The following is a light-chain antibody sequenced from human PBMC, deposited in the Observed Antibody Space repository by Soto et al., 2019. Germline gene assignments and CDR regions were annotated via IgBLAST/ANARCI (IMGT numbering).Light chain of an antibody. V-gene: IGKV1-13*02. CDR2: DAS. CDR1: RDIGSE. J-gene: IGKJ5*01. Sequence: TQSPSSLSASVGDRITITCRASRDIGSELSWYQQKAGKAPKLLIYDASNLESGVPSRFSGSGSGTEFTLTVSSLQPDDFATFYCQQFHSFPWTFGQGTRLEI. CDR3: QQFHSFPWT.